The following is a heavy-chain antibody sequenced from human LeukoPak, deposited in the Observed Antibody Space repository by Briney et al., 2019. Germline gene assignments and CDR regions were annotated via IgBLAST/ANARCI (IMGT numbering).Heavy chain of an antibody. CDR1: GFFFDSYS. J-gene: IGHJ4*02. Sequence: GGSLRLSCAASGFFFDSYSLNWVRQAPGKGLEWVSSISSSSYIYYADSVKGRFTISRDNAKNSLYLQMNNLRVEDTAVYYYARVGDYENSGSQPFDYWGQGTLVTVSS. D-gene: IGHD3-22*01. V-gene: IGHV3-21*01. CDR3: ARVGDYENSGSQPFDY. CDR2: ISSSSYI.